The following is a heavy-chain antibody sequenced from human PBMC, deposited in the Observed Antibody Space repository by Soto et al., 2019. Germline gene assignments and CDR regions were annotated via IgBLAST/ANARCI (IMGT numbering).Heavy chain of an antibody. V-gene: IGHV3-23*01. J-gene: IGHJ4*02. CDR3: ARILEAAGVDY. CDR1: GFTFSSYA. D-gene: IGHD6-13*01. Sequence: GGSLRLSCAASGFTFSSYALTWVRQAPGKGLEWVSAISNNGGSTYYADSVKGRFTISRDNSKNTLYLQMNSLRAEDTAVYYCARILEAAGVDYWGQGTLVTVSS. CDR2: ISNNGGST.